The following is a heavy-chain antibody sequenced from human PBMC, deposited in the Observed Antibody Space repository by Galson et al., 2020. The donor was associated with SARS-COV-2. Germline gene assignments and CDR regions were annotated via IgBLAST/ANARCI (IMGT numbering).Heavy chain of an antibody. CDR1: GFTFSSYG. Sequence: GGSLRLSCAASGFTFSSYGMHWVRQAPGKGLEWVAVISYDGSNKYYADSVKGRFTISRDNSKNTLYLQMNSLRAEDTAVYYCASSSTMIVVVIPHLYDYWGQGTLVTVSS. D-gene: IGHD3-22*01. V-gene: IGHV3-30*03. CDR3: ASSSTMIVVVIPHLYDY. J-gene: IGHJ4*02. CDR2: ISYDGSNK.